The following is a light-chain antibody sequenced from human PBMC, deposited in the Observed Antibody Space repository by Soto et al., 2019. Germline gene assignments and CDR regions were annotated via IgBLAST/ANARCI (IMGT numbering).Light chain of an antibody. CDR1: QSISGSY. CDR2: GVS. CDR3: QQYDISPLT. V-gene: IGKV3-20*01. Sequence: EIVLTQSPGTLSLSPGERATLSCTASQSISGSYLAWYQQKPGQAPRVVIYGVSRRATGIPDRFSGSGSGTDFTLTISRLEPEDFAVYYCQQYDISPLTFGGGTKVEVK. J-gene: IGKJ4*01.